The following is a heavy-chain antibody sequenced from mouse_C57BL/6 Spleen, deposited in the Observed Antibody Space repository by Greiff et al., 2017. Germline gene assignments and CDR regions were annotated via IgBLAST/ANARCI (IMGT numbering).Heavy chain of an antibody. V-gene: IGHV1-80*01. D-gene: IGHD1-1*01. Sequence: QVQLKESGAELVKPGASVKISCKASGYAFSSYWMNWVKQRPGKGLEWIGQIYPGDGDTNYNGKFKGKATLTADKSSSTASMQLSSLTSEDSAVYFCANYYGSSYGFAYWGQGTLVTVSA. J-gene: IGHJ3*01. CDR1: GYAFSSYW. CDR3: ANYYGSSYGFAY. CDR2: IYPGDGDT.